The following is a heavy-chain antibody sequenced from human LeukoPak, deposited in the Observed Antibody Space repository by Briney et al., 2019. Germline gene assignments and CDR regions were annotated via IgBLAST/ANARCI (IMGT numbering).Heavy chain of an antibody. CDR3: ARSKGRGTVTSDAFDI. Sequence: GGSLGLSCAASGFTFSTYSMNWVRQAPGKGLEWLSYISAGSPTIFYVDSVKGRFTISRDDAKNSLSLQMTSLRDDDTAVYFCARSKGRGTVTSDAFDIWGQGTTVTVSS. V-gene: IGHV3-48*02. CDR1: GFTFSTYS. D-gene: IGHD4-17*01. J-gene: IGHJ3*02. CDR2: ISAGSPTI.